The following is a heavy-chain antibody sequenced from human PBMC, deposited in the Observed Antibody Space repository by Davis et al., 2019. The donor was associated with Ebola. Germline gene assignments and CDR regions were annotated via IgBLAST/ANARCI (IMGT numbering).Heavy chain of an antibody. CDR1: GGSISSYY. Sequence: SETLSLTCTVSGGSISSYYWSWIRQPPGKGLEWIGYIYYSGSTNYNPSLKSRVTISVDTSKNQFSLKLSSVTAADTAVYYCARDRPIFGVVIEYYGMDVWGQGTTVTVSS. J-gene: IGHJ6*02. V-gene: IGHV4-59*01. CDR2: IYYSGST. D-gene: IGHD3-3*01. CDR3: ARDRPIFGVVIEYYGMDV.